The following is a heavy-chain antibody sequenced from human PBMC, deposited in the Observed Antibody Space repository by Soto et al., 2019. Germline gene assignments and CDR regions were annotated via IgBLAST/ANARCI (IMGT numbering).Heavy chain of an antibody. CDR1: GGTFSSYA. V-gene: IGHV1-69*01. J-gene: IGHJ5*02. Sequence: QVQLVQSGAEVKKPGSSVKVSCKASGGTFSSYAISWVRQAPGQGLEWMGGIIPIFGTANYAQKFQGRVTITADESTSTAYMELSSLRSEDTAVYYCASERKDIVVVVAVWFDPWGQGTLVTVSS. CDR3: ASERKDIVVVVAVWFDP. D-gene: IGHD2-15*01. CDR2: IIPIFGTA.